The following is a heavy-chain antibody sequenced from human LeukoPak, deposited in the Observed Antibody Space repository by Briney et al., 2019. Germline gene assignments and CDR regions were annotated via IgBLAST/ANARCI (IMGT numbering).Heavy chain of an antibody. CDR2: ISSSSSYI. D-gene: IGHD1-26*01. CDR1: GFTFSSYS. V-gene: IGHV3-21*04. J-gene: IGHJ4*02. Sequence: GGSLRLSCAASGFTFSSYSMNWVRQAPGKGLEWVSSISSSSSYIYYADSVKGRFTISRDNSKNTLYLQMNSLRAEDTAVYYCANLGPHLVGATFFDYWGQGTLVTVSS. CDR3: ANLGPHLVGATFFDY.